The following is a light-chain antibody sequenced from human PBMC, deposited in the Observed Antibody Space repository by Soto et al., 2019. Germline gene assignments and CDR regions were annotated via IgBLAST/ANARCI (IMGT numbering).Light chain of an antibody. CDR1: QSVYNN. J-gene: IGKJ3*01. CDR3: QQYNNWHTVT. Sequence: TQSPATLSLSPGQRATLSCRASQSVYNNLAWYQQKPGQAPRLLIYGASTRATGIPARFSGSGSGTEFTLTISSLKSEDFAVYFCQQYNNWHTVTFGPGTKVDIK. V-gene: IGKV3-15*01. CDR2: GAS.